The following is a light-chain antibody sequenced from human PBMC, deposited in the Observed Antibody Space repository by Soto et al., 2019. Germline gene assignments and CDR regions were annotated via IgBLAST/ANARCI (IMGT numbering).Light chain of an antibody. CDR3: IQVTHWPRK. CDR2: KAS. CDR1: QSLVSSDGNTY. Sequence: DVVMTQSPLSLPVTLGQPASISCRSSQSLVSSDGNTYLNWFQQRPGQSPRRLISKASKRETGVPDRFSGSGSGTDFTLKISRVEAEDVGVYYCIQVTHWPRKFGQGTKVEIK. J-gene: IGKJ1*01. V-gene: IGKV2-30*01.